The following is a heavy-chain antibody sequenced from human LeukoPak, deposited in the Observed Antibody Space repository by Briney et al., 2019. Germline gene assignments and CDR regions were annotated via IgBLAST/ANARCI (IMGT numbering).Heavy chain of an antibody. V-gene: IGHV4-34*01. CDR2: IDHSGGT. J-gene: IGHJ4*02. Sequence: SETLSLTCAVSGASFSGFYWSWIRQLPGKGLEWIGQIDHSGGTIYNPSLKSRVTMSLDTSKNQFSLKLSSLTAADTAVYYCAREKSYSSGWHPFDYWGQGTLVTVSS. D-gene: IGHD6-19*01. CDR3: AREKSYSSGWHPFDY. CDR1: GASFSGFY.